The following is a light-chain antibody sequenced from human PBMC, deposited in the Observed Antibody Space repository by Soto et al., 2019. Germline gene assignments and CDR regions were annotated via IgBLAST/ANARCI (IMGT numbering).Light chain of an antibody. CDR1: QDINNN. CDR2: GAY. CDR3: QQCDNLPPT. J-gene: IGKJ4*01. Sequence: DIQMTQSPSSLSASVGDRVTITCQASQDINNNLNWYQQTSGKAPKLLIYGAYNLETGVPSRFTGRQSGTDLTFTITSLQPEDVASYFCQQCDNLPPTFGGGTKVEI. V-gene: IGKV1-33*01.